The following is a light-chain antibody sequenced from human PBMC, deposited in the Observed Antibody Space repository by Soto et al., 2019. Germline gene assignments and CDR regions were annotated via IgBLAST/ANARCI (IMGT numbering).Light chain of an antibody. V-gene: IGKV1-27*01. CDR1: QGISNY. CDR2: AAS. Sequence: IQMPQSPSSLSASVGDRVTITCRASQGISNYLAWYQQKPGKVPKLLIYAASTLQSGVPSRFSGSGSGTDFTLTISSLQPEDVATYYCQKYNSAPAVGQGTKVDSK. J-gene: IGKJ1*01. CDR3: QKYNSAPA.